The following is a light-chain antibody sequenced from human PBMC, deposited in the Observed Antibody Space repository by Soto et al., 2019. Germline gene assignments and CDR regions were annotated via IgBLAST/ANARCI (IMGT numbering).Light chain of an antibody. V-gene: IGKV3-20*01. CDR3: QQYGSSRT. J-gene: IGKJ1*01. CDR2: GTS. CDR1: QSVSSSY. Sequence: EIVLTQSPGTLSLSPGERATLSCRASQSVSSSYLAWYQQKPGQAPRLLIYGTSSRATGIPDRFSGSGSETDFTLTISRLEPEDFAVYFCQQYGSSRTFGQGTKVEV.